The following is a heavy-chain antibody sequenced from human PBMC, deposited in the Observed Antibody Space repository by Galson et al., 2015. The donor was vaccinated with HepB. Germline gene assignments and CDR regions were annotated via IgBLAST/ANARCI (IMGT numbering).Heavy chain of an antibody. J-gene: IGHJ4*02. CDR3: AKVFPEKTDGWYRQALYYFDS. V-gene: IGHV3-23*01. Sequence: SLRLSCAASGFTFSYYALARARQAPVKGLEWISAITPSGDNTYSADSLKGRFFISRDNSQNTLFLQMNSLRADDTAIYFCAKVFPEKTDGWYRQALYYFDSWGQGTRVTVSS. CDR2: ITPSGDNT. CDR1: GFTFSYYA. D-gene: IGHD6-19*01.